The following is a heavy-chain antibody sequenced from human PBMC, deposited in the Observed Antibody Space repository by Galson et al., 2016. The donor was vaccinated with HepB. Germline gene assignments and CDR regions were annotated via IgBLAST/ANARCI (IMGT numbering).Heavy chain of an antibody. CDR2: ISDGSSYI. Sequence: SLRLSCAASGFTFSSYDMYWVRQALGKGLEWVSFISDGSSYIYYAVSVKGRFTFSRDNATSSLYLQMTSLRAEDTALYYCARGAKSSGWAFYFDYWGQGTRVTVSS. D-gene: IGHD6-19*01. J-gene: IGHJ4*02. CDR1: GFTFSSYD. CDR3: ARGAKSSGWAFYFDY. V-gene: IGHV3-21*01.